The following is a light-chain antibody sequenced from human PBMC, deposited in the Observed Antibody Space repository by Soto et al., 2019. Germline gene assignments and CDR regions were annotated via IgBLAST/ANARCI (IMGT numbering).Light chain of an antibody. Sequence: QSALTQPPSASGSPGQSVTLSCTGTSSDVGGYNYVSWYQQHPGKAPKLMIYEVSKRPSGVPDRFSGSKFGNTASLTVSGLQAEDEADYYCSSYAGSNNLVFGGGTKVTVL. J-gene: IGLJ2*01. V-gene: IGLV2-8*01. CDR3: SSYAGSNNLV. CDR1: SSDVGGYNY. CDR2: EVS.